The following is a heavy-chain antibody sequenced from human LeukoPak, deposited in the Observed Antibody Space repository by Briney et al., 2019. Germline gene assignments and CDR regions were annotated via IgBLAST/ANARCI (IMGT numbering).Heavy chain of an antibody. D-gene: IGHD3-10*01. CDR3: ARHPMVRGVIAYFDS. CDR2: IYYSGNT. CDR1: GGSINSRSHY. V-gene: IGHV4-39*01. Sequence: SETLSLTCTVSGGSINSRSHYWGWIRQPPGTGLEWIGVIYYSGNTYYNPSLKGRVTMSVDTSKNQFSLKLTSVTAADTAVYSCARHPMVRGVIAYFDSWGQRTLVAVSS. J-gene: IGHJ4*02.